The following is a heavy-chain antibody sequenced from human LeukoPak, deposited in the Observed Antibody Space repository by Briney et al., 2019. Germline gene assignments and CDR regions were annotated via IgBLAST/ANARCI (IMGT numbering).Heavy chain of an antibody. Sequence: ASVKVSCKASGYTFTGYCIHWVRQAPGQGLEWMGWIIPNSGATNYLQKFQGRVTMTRDTSISTAYMELSSLRYDDSAFYFCARASYSIPLDYGGQGTLVTVSS. J-gene: IGHJ4*02. V-gene: IGHV1-2*02. CDR2: IIPNSGAT. CDR1: GYTFTGYC. CDR3: ARASYSIPLDY. D-gene: IGHD6-13*01.